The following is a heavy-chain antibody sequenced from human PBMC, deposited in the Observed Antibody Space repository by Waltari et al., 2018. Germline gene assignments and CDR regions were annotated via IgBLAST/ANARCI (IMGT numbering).Heavy chain of an antibody. D-gene: IGHD6-19*01. J-gene: IGHJ4*02. CDR1: GGSISSSSYY. Sequence: QLQLQESGPGLVKPSETLSLTCTVSGGSISSSSYYWGWIRQPPGKGLEWSGSIYDSGRTSANPSRKSGLTLSVDTAENRCSLKLSAVTAADTAVYYCARDRDSRGWYELLVDDYWGQGTLVTVSS. CDR3: ARDRDSRGWYELLVDDY. V-gene: IGHV4-39*07. CDR2: IYDSGRT.